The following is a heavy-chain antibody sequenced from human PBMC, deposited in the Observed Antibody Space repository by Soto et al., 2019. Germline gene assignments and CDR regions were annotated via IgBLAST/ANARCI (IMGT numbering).Heavy chain of an antibody. Sequence: QVQLVQSGDEVKKPGASVKVSCKASGYTFTSYDINWMRQATGQGLEWMGWMNPNSGNTGYAQKFQGRVTMTRNTSLPTAYMELSSLRYEDTAVNYCAREMTTRGLDVCGQGTKVTVSS. CDR3: AREMTTRGLDV. CDR1: GYTFTSYD. J-gene: IGHJ6*02. V-gene: IGHV1-8*01. D-gene: IGHD1-1*01. CDR2: MNPNSGNT.